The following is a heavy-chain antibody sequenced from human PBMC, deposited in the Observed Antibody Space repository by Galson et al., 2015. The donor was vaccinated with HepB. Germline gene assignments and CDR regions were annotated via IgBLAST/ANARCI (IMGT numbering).Heavy chain of an antibody. J-gene: IGHJ5*02. CDR3: ATTTVPGGYNWFDP. V-gene: IGHV3-9*01. Sequence: SLRLSCAASGFSFDDYAMHWVRQPAGKGLEWVSSIGWNGGTINYADSVKGRFTISRDNSKNTLYLQMNSLRAEDTAVYYCATTTVPGGYNWFDPWGQGTLVTVSS. D-gene: IGHD6-19*01. CDR2: IGWNGGTI. CDR1: GFSFDDYA.